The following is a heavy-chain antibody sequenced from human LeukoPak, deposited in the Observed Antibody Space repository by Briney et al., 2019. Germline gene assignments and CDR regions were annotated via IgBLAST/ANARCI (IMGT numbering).Heavy chain of an antibody. D-gene: IGHD5-18*01. J-gene: IGHJ4*02. CDR2: IYYSGST. Sequence: SETLSLTCTVSGGSISSSTYYWGWIRQPPGKGLEWIGTIYYSGSTYYNPSLKSRVTISVDTSKNQFSLKLSSVTAADTAVYYCARLEDTAMVLGADYWGQGTLVTVSS. V-gene: IGHV4-39*07. CDR1: GGSISSSTYY. CDR3: ARLEDTAMVLGADY.